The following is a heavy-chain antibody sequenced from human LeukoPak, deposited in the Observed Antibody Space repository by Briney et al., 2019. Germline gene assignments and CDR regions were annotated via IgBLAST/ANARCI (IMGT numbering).Heavy chain of an antibody. J-gene: IGHJ5*02. CDR2: IYHSGST. D-gene: IGHD2-15*01. Sequence: SETLSLTCAVSGYSISSGYYWGWTRQPPGMGLEWIGSIYHSGSTYYNPSLKSRVTISVDASKNQFSLKVSSVTAADTAVYYCARQAIAATGNWFDPWGQGTLVTVSS. V-gene: IGHV4-38-2*01. CDR3: ARQAIAATGNWFDP. CDR1: GYSISSGYY.